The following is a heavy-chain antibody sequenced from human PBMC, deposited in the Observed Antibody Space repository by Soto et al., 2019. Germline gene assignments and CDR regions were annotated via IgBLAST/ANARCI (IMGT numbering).Heavy chain of an antibody. CDR3: ARERGGATATLDYYYFYMDV. D-gene: IGHD5-12*01. CDR2: INPNSGVT. Sequence: QVQLVQSGAEVKEPGASVTVSCRASGDRFTDYYMHWVRQAPGQGLEWMGWINPNSGVTKYAQKCQGRVTMTRDPSIRTVYMQLSRLRFDDTAIYYCARERGGATATLDYYYFYMDVWGTGTTVTVSS. V-gene: IGHV1-2*02. CDR1: GDRFTDYY. J-gene: IGHJ6*03.